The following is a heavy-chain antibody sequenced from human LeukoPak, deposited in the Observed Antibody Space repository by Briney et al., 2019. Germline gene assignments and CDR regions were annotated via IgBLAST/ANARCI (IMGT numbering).Heavy chain of an antibody. D-gene: IGHD6-13*01. J-gene: IGHJ4*02. CDR3: ARGSSSLPGVY. CDR1: GYTFTSYY. V-gene: IGHV1-46*01. CDR2: INPGGGST. Sequence: GASVKVSCKASGYTFTSYYMHWVRQAPGQGLEWMGIINPGGGSTNYAEKFQGRVTMTSDMSTSTVYMELSSLRSEDTAVYYCARGSSSLPGVYWGQGTLVTVSS.